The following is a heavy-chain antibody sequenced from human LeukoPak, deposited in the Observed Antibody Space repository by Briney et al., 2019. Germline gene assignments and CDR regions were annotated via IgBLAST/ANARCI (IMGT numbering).Heavy chain of an antibody. J-gene: IGHJ4*02. CDR3: ARHIGLTTRYFDY. V-gene: IGHV5-51*01. CDR2: IYPGDSDT. Sequence: GXXXKISCKGSGYPYTNYWIAWVRQMPGKGLEWMGMIYPGDSDTRYSPSFQGHGTISADNSITTAYLQWSSLKASDTAMYYCARHIGLTTRYFDYWGQGTLVTVSS. CDR1: GYPYTNYW. D-gene: IGHD4/OR15-4a*01.